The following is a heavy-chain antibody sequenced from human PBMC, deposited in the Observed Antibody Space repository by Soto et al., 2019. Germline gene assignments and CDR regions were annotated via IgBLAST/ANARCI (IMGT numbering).Heavy chain of an antibody. CDR2: IIPIFGTA. D-gene: IGHD1-26*01. V-gene: IGHV1-69*01. CDR1: GGTFSSYA. CDR3: ARERRRECELPYAFDI. Sequence: QVQLVQSGAEVKKPGSSVKVSCKASGGTFSSYAISWVRQAPGQGLEWMGGIIPIFGTANHAQKFQGRVTIAADESTSTAYMELSSLRSEDTAVYYCARERRRECELPYAFDIWGQGTMVTVSS. J-gene: IGHJ3*02.